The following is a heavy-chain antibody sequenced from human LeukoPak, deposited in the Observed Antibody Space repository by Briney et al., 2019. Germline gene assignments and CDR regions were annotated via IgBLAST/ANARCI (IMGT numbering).Heavy chain of an antibody. D-gene: IGHD6-19*01. J-gene: IGHJ4*02. CDR1: GGSISDYY. CDR3: ARHSSGWHLDF. CDR2: IHYSGAT. V-gene: IGHV4-59*01. Sequence: PSETLSLTCSVPGGSISDYYWSWIRQSPGKGLEWIGYIHYSGATNCNPSLKSRVIMSVDTSRNQFSLNLYSVTAADTAMYYCARHSSGWHLDFWGQGTLVTVSS.